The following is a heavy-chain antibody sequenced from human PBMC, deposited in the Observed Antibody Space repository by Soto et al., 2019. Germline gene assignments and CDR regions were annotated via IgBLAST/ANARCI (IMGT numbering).Heavy chain of an antibody. CDR2: ISGSGGST. CDR1: GFTFSSYA. Sequence: GGSLRLSCAASGFTFSSYAMSWVRQAPGKGLEWVSAISGSGGSTYYADSVKGRFTISRDNSKNTRYLQMNSLRAEDTAVYYCAKSAREYSSSYYFDYWGQGTLVTVSS. CDR3: AKSAREYSSSYYFDY. J-gene: IGHJ4*02. V-gene: IGHV3-23*01. D-gene: IGHD6-13*01.